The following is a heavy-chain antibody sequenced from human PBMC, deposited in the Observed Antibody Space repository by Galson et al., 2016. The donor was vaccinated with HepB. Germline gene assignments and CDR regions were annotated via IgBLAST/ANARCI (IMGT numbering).Heavy chain of an antibody. J-gene: IGHJ4*02. CDR1: GIPFSISG. CDR3: AREDPNVAVAALDY. Sequence: SLRLSCAASGIPFSISGMHWVRQAPGKGLEWVAMIWSDGSSEYYADSVKGRFTISRDNPKNTLYLQMNSLRAEDTAVYYCAREDPNVAVAALDYWGQGTLVTVSS. CDR2: IWSDGSSE. D-gene: IGHD6-19*01. V-gene: IGHV3-33*01.